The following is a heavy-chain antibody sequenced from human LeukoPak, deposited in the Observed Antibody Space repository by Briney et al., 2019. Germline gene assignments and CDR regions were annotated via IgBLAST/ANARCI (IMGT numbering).Heavy chain of an antibody. D-gene: IGHD5-24*01. CDR2: IYYSGGT. V-gene: IGHV4-59*01. CDR1: GGSISSYY. CDR3: ARGEMATSDDAFDI. J-gene: IGHJ3*02. Sequence: PSETLSLTCTVSGGSISSYYWSWIRQPPGKGLEWIGYIYYSGGTNYNPSLKSRVTISVDTSKNQFSLKLSSVTAADTAVYYCARGEMATSDDAFDIWGQGTMVTVSS.